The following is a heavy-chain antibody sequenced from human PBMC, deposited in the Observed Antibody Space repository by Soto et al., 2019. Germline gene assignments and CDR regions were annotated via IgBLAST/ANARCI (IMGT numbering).Heavy chain of an antibody. D-gene: IGHD2-15*01. J-gene: IGHJ5*02. CDR3: AKPAVLQAGGYCSGAGCYPPAS. CDR2: ISTGGGST. Sequence: GGSLRLSCAASGLTFSGYAMSWVRQAPGKGLEWVSAISTGGGSTYYADSVKGRFTISRDNSKHTLYLQMSSLRSEDTAVYYCAKPAVLQAGGYCSGAGCYPPASWGQGTLVTVSS. CDR1: GLTFSGYA. V-gene: IGHV3-23*01.